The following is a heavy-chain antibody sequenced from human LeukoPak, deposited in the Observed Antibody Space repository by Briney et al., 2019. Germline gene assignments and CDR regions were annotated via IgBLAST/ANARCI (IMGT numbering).Heavy chain of an antibody. CDR3: AGAYCGGDCTPYWYFDL. CDR1: GGSISSGGYS. J-gene: IGHJ2*01. D-gene: IGHD2-21*02. Sequence: SETLSLTCAVSGGSISSGGYSWSWIRQPPGKGLEWIGYIYHSGSTYYNPSLKSRVTISVDRSKNQFSLKLSSVTAADTAVYYCAGAYCGGDCTPYWYFDLWGRGTLVTVSS. V-gene: IGHV4-30-2*01. CDR2: IYHSGST.